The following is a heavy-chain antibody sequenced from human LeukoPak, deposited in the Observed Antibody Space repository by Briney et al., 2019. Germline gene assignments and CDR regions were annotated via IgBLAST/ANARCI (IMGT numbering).Heavy chain of an antibody. J-gene: IGHJ4*02. D-gene: IGHD3-9*01. CDR2: ISLDGATT. V-gene: IGHV3-23*01. CDR1: GFTFA. Sequence: PGGSLRLSCAASGFTFAMSWVRQAPGKGLEWVSGISLDGATTYYAGSVEGRVTISRDKSKNTLYLQMNSLRADDAAVYYCVKDHGWLLYSWGQGTLVTVSS. CDR3: VKDHGWLLYS.